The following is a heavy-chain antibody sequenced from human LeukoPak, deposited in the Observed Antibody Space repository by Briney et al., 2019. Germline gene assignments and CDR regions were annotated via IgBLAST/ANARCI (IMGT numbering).Heavy chain of an antibody. J-gene: IGHJ4*02. Sequence: GGSLRLSCAVSGFTFSDHYMSWIRQAPGKGLEWVSYIRSSGSTKYYADSVKGRFTISRDNSKNTLYLQMDSLRAEDTAVYFCAKALSRSRSIPVAGYECGFDYWGQGTLVTVSS. D-gene: IGHD6-19*01. CDR3: AKALSRSRSIPVAGYECGFDY. V-gene: IGHV3-11*01. CDR1: GFTFSDHY. CDR2: IRSSGSTK.